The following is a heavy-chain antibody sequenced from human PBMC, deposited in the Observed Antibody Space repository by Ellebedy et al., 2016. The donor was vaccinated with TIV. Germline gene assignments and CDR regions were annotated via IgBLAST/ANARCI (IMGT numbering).Heavy chain of an antibody. CDR3: ASGTGGH. CDR2: IYSGGST. D-gene: IGHD2-15*01. CDR1: GFTVNANH. V-gene: IGHV3-53*01. Sequence: GESLKISCAASGFTVNANHMSWVRQAPGKGLEWVSVIYSGGSTYYAESVKGRCTISRDSSRNTLYLQMTSLRVEDTAVYYCASGTGGHWGQGTLVTVSP. J-gene: IGHJ4*02.